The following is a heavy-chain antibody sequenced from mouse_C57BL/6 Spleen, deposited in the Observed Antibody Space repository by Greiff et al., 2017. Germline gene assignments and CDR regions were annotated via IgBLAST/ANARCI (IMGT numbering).Heavy chain of an antibody. V-gene: IGHV1-74*01. CDR1: GYTFTSSW. CDR3: AIDVRRLDDCDY. CDR2: IHPSDGDT. J-gene: IGHJ2*01. D-gene: IGHD2-13*01. Sequence: QVQLQQPGAELVKPGASVKVSCTASGYTFTSSWMHWVKQRPGPGLEWIGRIHPSDGDTNYNQQFKGKATLTADTSSSTAYMQLSSLTSEDSAVYDSAIDVRRLDDCDYWGQGTTLTVSS.